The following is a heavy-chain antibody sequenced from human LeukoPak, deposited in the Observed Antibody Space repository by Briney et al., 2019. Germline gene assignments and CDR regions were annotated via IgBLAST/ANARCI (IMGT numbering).Heavy chain of an antibody. CDR2: IGTAGDT. D-gene: IGHD6-13*01. CDR1: GFTFSSYD. Sequence: GGSLRLSCAASGFTFSSYDMHWVRQATGKGLEWVSAIGTAGDTYYPGSVKGRFTISRENAKNSLYLQMNSLRAGDTAVYYCARGLRPRIAARYWYFDLWGRGTLVTVSS. CDR3: ARGLRPRIAARYWYFDL. V-gene: IGHV3-13*01. J-gene: IGHJ2*01.